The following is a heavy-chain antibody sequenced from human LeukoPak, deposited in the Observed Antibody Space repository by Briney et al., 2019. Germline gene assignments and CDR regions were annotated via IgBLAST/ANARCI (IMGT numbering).Heavy chain of an antibody. D-gene: IGHD6-19*01. Sequence: GTSVKVSCKASGFTFTSSAVQWVRQARGQRLEWIGCIVVGSGNTNYAQRFQERVTITRDMSTSTAYMELSRLRSEDTAVYYCAADRSSGWYLFDYWGQGTLVTVSS. V-gene: IGHV1-58*01. CDR1: GFTFTSSA. CDR3: AADRSSGWYLFDY. J-gene: IGHJ4*02. CDR2: IVVGSGNT.